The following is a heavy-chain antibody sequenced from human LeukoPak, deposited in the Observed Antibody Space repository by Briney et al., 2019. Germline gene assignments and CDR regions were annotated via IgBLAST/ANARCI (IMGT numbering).Heavy chain of an antibody. D-gene: IGHD4-23*01. CDR3: ARDPSYGGNSFRYFQH. CDR2: INSDGSAT. J-gene: IGHJ1*01. Sequence: PGRCLSLSYAASGFPFSIYWMLGVSHAPARGLVWVSRINSDGSATTYADSVKSRSTISRDNAKNTLYLQMNSLRTEDTALYYCARDPSYGGNSFRYFQHWGQGTLVTVSS. V-gene: IGHV3-74*01. CDR1: GFPFSIYW.